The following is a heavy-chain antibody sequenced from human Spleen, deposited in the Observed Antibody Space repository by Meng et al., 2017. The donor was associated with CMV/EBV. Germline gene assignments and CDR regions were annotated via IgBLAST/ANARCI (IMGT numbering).Heavy chain of an antibody. D-gene: IGHD2-21*02. Sequence: QAQLQESGPGLVKPSGTLSLTYAVPAGCISSSNFWTWVRQVPGKGLEWIGEIYHSGSTNYNPSLKSRVTISVDKFKNQFSLKLGSVTAADTAVYYCARIERRRILKYCGSDCSTTDYWGQGTLVTVSS. CDR2: IYHSGST. V-gene: IGHV4-4*02. CDR3: ARIERRRILKYCGSDCSTTDY. CDR1: AGCISSSNF. J-gene: IGHJ4*02.